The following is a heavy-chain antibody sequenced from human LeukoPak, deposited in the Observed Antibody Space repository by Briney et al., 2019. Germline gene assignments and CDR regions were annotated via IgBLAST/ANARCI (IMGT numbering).Heavy chain of an antibody. CDR2: ISHEGSNR. CDR3: AGKLRLGELSLYIPDY. Sequence: GGSLRLSCAASGFSFGSYGIHWVRQAPNKGLEWAAVISHEGSNRYHADSVKGRFTISRDNSKNMVYLQMNSLRAEDTAVYYCAGKLRLGELSLYIPDYWGQGTLVTVSS. J-gene: IGHJ4*02. V-gene: IGHV3-30*03. CDR1: GFSFGSYG. D-gene: IGHD3-16*02.